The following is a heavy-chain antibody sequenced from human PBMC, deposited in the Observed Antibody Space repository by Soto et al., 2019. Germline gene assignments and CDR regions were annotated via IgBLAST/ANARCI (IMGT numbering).Heavy chain of an antibody. Sequence: ASVKVSCKASGFTFTSSAVQWVRQARGQRLEWIGWIVVGSGNTNYAQKFQERVTITRDMSTSTAYMELSSLRSEDTAVYYCAACESVPAAHYYYYYGMDVWGQGTTVTVSS. CDR3: AACESVPAAHYYYYYGMDV. CDR1: GFTFTSSA. J-gene: IGHJ6*02. D-gene: IGHD2-2*01. V-gene: IGHV1-58*01. CDR2: IVVGSGNT.